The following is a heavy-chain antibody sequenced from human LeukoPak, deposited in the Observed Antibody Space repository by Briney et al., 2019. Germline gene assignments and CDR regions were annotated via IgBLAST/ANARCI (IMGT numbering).Heavy chain of an antibody. Sequence: GGSLRLSCAVSGFTFSGFWMSWSRQAPGKGLEWVASINSDGSEGYYADVVKGRFTISRDNAENSLYLQINSLRAEDTAVYYCARSSYSSSSSVWGQGTMVTVSS. CDR2: INSDGSEG. CDR3: ARSSYSSSSSV. D-gene: IGHD6-6*01. J-gene: IGHJ3*01. CDR1: GFTFSGFW. V-gene: IGHV3-7*03.